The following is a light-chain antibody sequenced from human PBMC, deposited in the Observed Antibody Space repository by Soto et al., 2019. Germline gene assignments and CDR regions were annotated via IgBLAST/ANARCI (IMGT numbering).Light chain of an antibody. CDR3: GSYTSYNTLVL. CDR1: SSDVGAYNY. CDR2: DVS. V-gene: IGLV2-14*01. Sequence: QSALTQPASVSGSPGQSITISCTGTSSDVGAYNYVSWYQQHPGKAPKLMIYDVSNRPSGVSNRFSGSKSGNTASLTISGLQPEDEADYYCGSYTSYNTLVLFGGGTKLTVL. J-gene: IGLJ2*01.